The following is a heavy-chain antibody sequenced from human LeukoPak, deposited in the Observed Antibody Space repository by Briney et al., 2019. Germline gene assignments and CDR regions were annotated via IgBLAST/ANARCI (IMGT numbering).Heavy chain of an antibody. CDR3: ARGRGCSGGSCYFWFDP. V-gene: IGHV1-8*01. J-gene: IGHJ5*02. CDR2: MNPNSGNT. Sequence: PGASVKVSCKASGYTFTSYDINWVRQATGQGLEWMGWMNPNSGNTGYAQKFQGRVTMTRNTSISTAYMELSSLRSEDTAVYYCARGRGCSGGSCYFWFDPWGQGTLVTVSS. D-gene: IGHD2-15*01. CDR1: GYTFTSYD.